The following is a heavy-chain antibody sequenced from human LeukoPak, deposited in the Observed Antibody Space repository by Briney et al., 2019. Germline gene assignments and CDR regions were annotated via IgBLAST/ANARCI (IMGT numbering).Heavy chain of an antibody. CDR1: GFTFSSYA. D-gene: IGHD2-2*01. V-gene: IGHV3-23*01. CDR2: ISDSGGST. J-gene: IGHJ4*02. CDR3: AKGIGSSISCSDY. Sequence: GGSLRLSCAASGFTFSSYAMSWVRQAPGKGLEWVSLISDSGGSTYYADSVKGRFTISRDNSKNTLSLQMNSLRADDTAVYYCAKGIGSSISCSDYWGQGTLVTVSS.